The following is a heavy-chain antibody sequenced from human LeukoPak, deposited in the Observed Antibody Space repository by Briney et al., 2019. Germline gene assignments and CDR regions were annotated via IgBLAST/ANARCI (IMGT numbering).Heavy chain of an antibody. CDR1: GGSFSGYY. V-gene: IGHV4-34*01. D-gene: IGHD1-26*01. J-gene: IGHJ4*02. Sequence: PSETLSLTCAVYGGSFSGYYWSWIRQPPGKGLEWIGEINHSGSTNYNPSLKSRVTISVDTSKNQFSLKLSSVTAADTAVYYYARGKVGVPLYWGQGTLVTVSS. CDR3: ARGKVGVPLY. CDR2: INHSGST.